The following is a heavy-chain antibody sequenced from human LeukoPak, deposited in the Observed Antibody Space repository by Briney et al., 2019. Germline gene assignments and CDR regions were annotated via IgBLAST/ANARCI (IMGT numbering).Heavy chain of an antibody. Sequence: PGGSLRLSCAASGFTFSSYAMSWVRQAPGKGLEWVSAISNSGSNTYYADSVKGRFTISRDNSKNTLYLQMNSLRAEDTAVYYCAKVIGSVSGAMDVWGQGTTVTVSS. D-gene: IGHD3-10*01. CDR3: AKVIGSVSGAMDV. J-gene: IGHJ6*02. CDR2: ISNSGSNT. CDR1: GFTFSSYA. V-gene: IGHV3-23*01.